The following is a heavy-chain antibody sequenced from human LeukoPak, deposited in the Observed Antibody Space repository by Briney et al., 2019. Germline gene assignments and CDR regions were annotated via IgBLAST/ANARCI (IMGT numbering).Heavy chain of an antibody. Sequence: ALVRVSCTASGYTFTSYAMNWVRQAPGQGLEWMGWINTYTGNPTYAQGFTGRFVFSLDTSVSTAYLQISSPKAEDTAVYYCARWDYDSSGYALYYFDYWGQGTLVTVSS. V-gene: IGHV7-4-1*02. J-gene: IGHJ4*02. CDR3: ARWDYDSSGYALYYFDY. D-gene: IGHD3-22*01. CDR1: GYTFTSYA. CDR2: INTYTGNP.